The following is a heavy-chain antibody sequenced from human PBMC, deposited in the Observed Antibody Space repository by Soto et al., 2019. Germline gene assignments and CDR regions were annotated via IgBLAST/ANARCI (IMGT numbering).Heavy chain of an antibody. J-gene: IGHJ4*02. CDR1: GYTFNFYG. D-gene: IGHD3-3*02. V-gene: IGHV1-18*01. Sequence: ASVKVSCKASGYTFNFYGITWVRQAPGQGLEWMGWISGFNGNTNYAADLQGRVTMTTDTSTSTAYMELRGLRSDDTAVYYCARIGISSGHESPDFDSWGQGTLVTVSS. CDR3: ARIGISSGHESPDFDS. CDR2: ISGFNGNT.